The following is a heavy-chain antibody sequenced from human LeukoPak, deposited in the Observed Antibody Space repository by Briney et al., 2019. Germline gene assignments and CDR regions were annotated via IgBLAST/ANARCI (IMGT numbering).Heavy chain of an antibody. CDR1: GFTFSSYG. CDR2: IWYDGSNK. CDR3: AHQYQLLGSYYYYGMDV. Sequence: GGSLTLSCAASGFTFSSYGMHWVRQAPGKELDWVAVIWYDGSNKYYADSVKGRITISRDNSKNTLYLQMNSLRAEDTAVYYCAHQYQLLGSYYYYGMDVWGQGTLVTVSS. V-gene: IGHV3-30*02. J-gene: IGHJ6*02. D-gene: IGHD2-2*01.